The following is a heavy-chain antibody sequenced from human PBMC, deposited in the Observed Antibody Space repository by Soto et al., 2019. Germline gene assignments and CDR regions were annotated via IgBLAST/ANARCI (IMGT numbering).Heavy chain of an antibody. CDR3: AKGVRGVPNWFDP. J-gene: IGHJ5*02. V-gene: IGHV4-31*03. CDR1: GGSISNSANH. CDR2: IYYRGGT. Sequence: QVQLQESGPGLVRPSQTLSLSCTVSGGSISNSANHWSWIRQHPGEGLEWIGYIYYRGGTYYSPCLKGRVTMSIDASKNQFSLKLSSVTAAYTAVYYCAKGVRGVPNWFDPWGQGTLVTVSS. D-gene: IGHD3-10*01.